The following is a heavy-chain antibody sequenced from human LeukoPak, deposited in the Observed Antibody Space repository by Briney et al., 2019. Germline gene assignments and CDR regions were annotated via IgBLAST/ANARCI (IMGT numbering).Heavy chain of an antibody. D-gene: IGHD5-12*01. CDR1: GNTFTSYD. CDR2: MNPNSGNT. J-gene: IGHJ4*02. V-gene: IGHV1-8*01. CDR3: ARVYSGYDGTFDY. Sequence: ASVKVSCKASGNTFTSYDINWVRQATGQGLEWMGWMNPNSGNTGYAQKFQGRVTMTRNTSISTAYMELSSLRSEDTAVYYCARVYSGYDGTFDYWGQGTLVTVSS.